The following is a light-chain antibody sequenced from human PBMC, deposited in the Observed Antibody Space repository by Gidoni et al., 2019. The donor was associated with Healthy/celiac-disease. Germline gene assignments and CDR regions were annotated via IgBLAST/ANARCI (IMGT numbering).Light chain of an antibody. Sequence: DILMTQSPASLAVSLGERATINCKSSQSVLYSSNNKNYLAWYQQKPGQPPKLLIYWGSTRESGVPDRFSGSGSGTDVTLTISSLQAEDVAVYYCQQYYSTPLTFXGXTKVEIK. V-gene: IGKV4-1*01. J-gene: IGKJ4*01. CDR1: QSVLYSSNNKNY. CDR2: WGS. CDR3: QQYYSTPLT.